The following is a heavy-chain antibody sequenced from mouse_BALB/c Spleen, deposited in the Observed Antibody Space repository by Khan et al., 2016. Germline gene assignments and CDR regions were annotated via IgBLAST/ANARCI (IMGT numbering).Heavy chain of an antibody. CDR1: GYTFSNYW. V-gene: IGHV1-9*01. J-gene: IGHJ4*01. D-gene: IGHD1-1*02. CDR2: ILPGSGYS. CDR3: ASAWYCRGY. Sequence: QVQLQQSGAELMKPGGSVKISCKATGYTFSNYWFEWVKQRPGHGLEWIGDILPGSGYSNFNENFKGKATFTADACSDTAYMQLISLPSEDSAVNFGASAWYCRGYGGQGTSGTVAS.